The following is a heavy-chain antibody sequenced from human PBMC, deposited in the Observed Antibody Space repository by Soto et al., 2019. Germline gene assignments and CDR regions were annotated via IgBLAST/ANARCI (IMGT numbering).Heavy chain of an antibody. V-gene: IGHV3-23*01. D-gene: IGHD2-15*01. J-gene: IGHJ4*02. Sequence: XGSLRLSCAASGFTFTSYAMNWVRQAPGKGLEWVSAISGSGGSTYYADSVKGRFTISRDNSKNTLYLQMNSLRAEDTAIYYCAKGRVGAAEGYWGQGTLVTVSS. CDR2: ISGSGGST. CDR1: GFTFTSYA. CDR3: AKGRVGAAEGY.